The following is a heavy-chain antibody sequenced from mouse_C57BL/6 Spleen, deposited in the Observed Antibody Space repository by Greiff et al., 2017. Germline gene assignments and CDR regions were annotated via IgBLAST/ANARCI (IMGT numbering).Heavy chain of an antibody. Sequence: VTLMESGYAFTNYLIEWVKQRPGQGLEWIGVINPGSGGTNYNEQFKGKATLTADKASSTAYMQLSSLTSEDSAVYFCARSYYGSSYIYFDYWGQGTTLTGSS. CDR1: GYAFTNYL. J-gene: IGHJ2*01. CDR3: ARSYYGSSYIYFDY. D-gene: IGHD1-1*01. V-gene: IGHV1-54*01. CDR2: INPGSGGT.